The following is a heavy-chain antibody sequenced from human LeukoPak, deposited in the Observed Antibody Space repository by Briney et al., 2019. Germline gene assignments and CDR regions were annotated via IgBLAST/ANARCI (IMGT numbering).Heavy chain of an antibody. D-gene: IGHD6-19*01. V-gene: IGHV3-23*01. CDR1: GFTFSSYA. J-gene: IGHJ4*02. CDR2: ISGSGGST. CDR3: AKEGAVAGPYYFDY. Sequence: SGGSLRLSCAASGFTFSSYAMSWVRQAPGKGLEWVSAISGSGGSTYYADSVKGRFTISRDNSKNTLSLQMNSLRAEDTAVYYCAKEGAVAGPYYFDYWGQGTLVTVSP.